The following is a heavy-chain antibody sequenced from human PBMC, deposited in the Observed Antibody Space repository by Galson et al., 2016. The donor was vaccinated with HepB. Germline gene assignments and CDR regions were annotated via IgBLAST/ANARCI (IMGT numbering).Heavy chain of an antibody. J-gene: IGHJ6*04. CDR3: VQGSTAPAV. V-gene: IGHV3-23*01. CDR1: GFTFRNYG. CDR2: ISRSGDST. Sequence: LRLSCAASGFTFRNYGMTWVRQAPGKGLEVVSSISRSGDSTDYADSVKGRFTISRDNYKNTLSLQMNSLTADDTAIYYCVQGSTAPAVWGKGTTVTVSS. D-gene: IGHD2-2*01.